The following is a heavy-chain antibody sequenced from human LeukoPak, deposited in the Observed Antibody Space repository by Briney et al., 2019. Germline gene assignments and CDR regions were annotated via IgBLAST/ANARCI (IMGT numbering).Heavy chain of an antibody. V-gene: IGHV3-30*04. CDR3: ARETDRSRAGGGFDY. D-gene: IGHD3-16*01. Sequence: PGGSLRLSCAASGFTFSSYAMHWVRQAPGKGLEWVAVISYDGSNKYYADSVKGRFTISRDNSKNTLYLQMNSLRAEDTAVYYCARETDRSRAGGGFDYWGQGTLVTVSS. J-gene: IGHJ4*02. CDR1: GFTFSSYA. CDR2: ISYDGSNK.